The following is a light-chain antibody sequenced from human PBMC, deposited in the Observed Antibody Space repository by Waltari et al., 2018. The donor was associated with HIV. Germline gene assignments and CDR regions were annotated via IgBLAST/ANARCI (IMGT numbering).Light chain of an antibody. J-gene: IGKJ4*01. CDR1: QGISSY. V-gene: IGKV1-9*01. CDR2: AAS. CDR3: QQLNSYPLT. Sequence: DIQLTQSPSFLSASVGDRVTITCRASQGISSYLAWYQQKPGKAPKLLIYAASTLQSGVPSRFSGSGSGTEFTLTISSLQPEDFATYYCQQLNSYPLTFVGGTIVEIK.